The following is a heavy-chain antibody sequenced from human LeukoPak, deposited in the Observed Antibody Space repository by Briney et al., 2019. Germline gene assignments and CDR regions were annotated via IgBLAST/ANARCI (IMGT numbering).Heavy chain of an antibody. CDR2: IRPDGSEK. CDR1: GFAFSSYW. J-gene: IGHJ4*02. V-gene: IGHV3-7*01. D-gene: IGHD2-15*01. CDR3: ARFSRSAQSY. Sequence: PGGSLRLSCAASGFAFSSYWMSWVRQAPGKGLEWVANIRPDGSEKQYVDSMKGRFTISRDNAQNSVYLHMNSLTAEDTAVYYCARFSRSAQSYWGQGTLVTVSS.